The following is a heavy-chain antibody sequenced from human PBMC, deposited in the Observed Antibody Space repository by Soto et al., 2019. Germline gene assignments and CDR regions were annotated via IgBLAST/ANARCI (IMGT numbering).Heavy chain of an antibody. D-gene: IGHD2-2*02. J-gene: IGHJ6*02. V-gene: IGHV5-10-1*01. CDR3: ARGEVVVVPAAIQDYYYGMDV. CDR2: IDPSDSYT. CDR1: GYIFTSYW. Sequence: PGESLKIACKGSGYIFTSYWISWGLQMPGKGLEWMGRIDPSDSYTNYSPSFQGHVTISADKSISTAYLQWSSLKASDTAMYYCARGEVVVVPAAIQDYYYGMDVWGQGTTVTVSS.